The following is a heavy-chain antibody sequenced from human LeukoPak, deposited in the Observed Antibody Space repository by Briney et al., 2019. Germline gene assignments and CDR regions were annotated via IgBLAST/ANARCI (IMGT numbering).Heavy chain of an antibody. CDR1: GFTFSTYS. J-gene: IGHJ3*02. CDR2: IDTSASYK. V-gene: IGHV3-21*01. D-gene: IGHD3-10*01. Sequence: GGSLELSCAASGFTFSTYSMNWVRQAPGKGLEWVSFIDTSASYKYYGESMKGRFTISRDNAKKSLYLQMDGLRADDTAVYYCARGRSITLLRGVAMSDGFDIWGQGTMVTVSP. CDR3: ARGRSITLLRGVAMSDGFDI.